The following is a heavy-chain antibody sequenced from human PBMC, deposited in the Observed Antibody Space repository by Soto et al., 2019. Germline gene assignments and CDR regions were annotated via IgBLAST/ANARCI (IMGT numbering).Heavy chain of an antibody. V-gene: IGHV2-5*02. Sequence: QITLKESGPTLVKPTQTLTLTCTFSGFSLSTSGVGVGWIRQPPGKALEWLALLYWDDDKRYSPFLKSRLTNSKHPSKKQTVLRMNNMDPADTASYDCAVSYWRRNRDYGWLDYWGQGSLVTVYS. CDR1: GFSLSTSGVG. CDR2: LYWDDDK. J-gene: IGHJ4*02. D-gene: IGHD4-17*01. CDR3: AVSYWRRNRDYGWLDY.